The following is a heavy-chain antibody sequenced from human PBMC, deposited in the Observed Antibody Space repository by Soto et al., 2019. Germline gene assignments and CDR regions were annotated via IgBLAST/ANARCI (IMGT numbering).Heavy chain of an antibody. CDR2: ISYDGSNK. Sequence: QVQLVESGGGVVQPGRSLRLSCAASGFTFSSYAMHWVRQAPGKGLEWVAVISYDGSNKYYADSVKGRFTISRDNSKNTLYLQMTSLRAEPTAVYYCARPLWRNDYNWGYFDLWGRGPLVTVSS. D-gene: IGHD4-4*01. J-gene: IGHJ2*01. CDR3: ARPLWRNDYNWGYFDL. V-gene: IGHV3-30-3*01. CDR1: GFTFSSYA.